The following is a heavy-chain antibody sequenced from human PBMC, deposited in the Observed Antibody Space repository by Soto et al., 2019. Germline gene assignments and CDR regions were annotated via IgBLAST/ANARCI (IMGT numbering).Heavy chain of an antibody. V-gene: IGHV1-69*12. Sequence: QVQLLQSGAEVKKPGFSVRVSCEASGGTFRTYAISWVRQAPGQGLEWMGEIIPIFGTVNYAQKFQGRVTITADESTTTVYMDLRSLTSEDTAVYYCAKGAVAGTPTSYYYYGMDVWGQGTTVTVSS. J-gene: IGHJ6*02. CDR2: IIPIFGTV. CDR3: AKGAVAGTPTSYYYYGMDV. CDR1: GGTFRTYA. D-gene: IGHD6-19*01.